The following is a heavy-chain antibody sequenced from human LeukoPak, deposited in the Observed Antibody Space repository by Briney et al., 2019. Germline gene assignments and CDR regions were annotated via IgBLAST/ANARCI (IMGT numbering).Heavy chain of an antibody. J-gene: IGHJ4*02. CDR2: VNENGRET. V-gene: IGHV3-7*01. CDR1: GFTVSTNY. CDR3: AKDEVGGHFAY. Sequence: HSGGSLRLSCAASGFTVSTNYMSWVRQAPGKGLEWVAKVNENGRETHYAGSVKGRFTISRDNAKISVSLQMNNLRAEDTAVYYCAKDEVGGHFAYWGQGISVTVSS.